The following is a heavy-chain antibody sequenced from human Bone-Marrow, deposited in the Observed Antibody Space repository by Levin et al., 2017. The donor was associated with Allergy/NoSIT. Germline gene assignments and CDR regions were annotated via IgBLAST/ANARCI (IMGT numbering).Heavy chain of an antibody. CDR3: ARVFSSELAYRYYFGMDL. CDR2: INWNGDGR. Sequence: PGGSLRLSCAGNGFIVDNYGMAWVRQVPGKGLEWNAGINWNGDGRVYADALEDRFSIARDNAKNSVYLRVSRLRVQYTSLYHCARVFSSELAYRYYFGMDLWGLGTTVIVS. V-gene: IGHV3-20*01. D-gene: IGHD3-3*01. CDR1: GFIVDNYG. J-gene: IGHJ6*02.